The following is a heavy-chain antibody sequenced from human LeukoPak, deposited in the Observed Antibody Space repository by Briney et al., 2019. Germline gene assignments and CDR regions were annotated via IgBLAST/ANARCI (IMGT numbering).Heavy chain of an antibody. CDR2: VSVSGHS. D-gene: IGHD6-25*01. J-gene: IGHJ4*02. V-gene: IGHV4-4*02. CDR1: GGSITTTNF. CDR3: TRENAAFSPFGY. Sequence: TPSETLSLTCGVSGGSITTTNFWRWVRQTPGQGLEWIGEVSVSGHSDYNPSLRGRVTMSLDTSKNHLSLKLTSVTAADTAVYYCTRENAAFSPFGYGGQGTLVTV.